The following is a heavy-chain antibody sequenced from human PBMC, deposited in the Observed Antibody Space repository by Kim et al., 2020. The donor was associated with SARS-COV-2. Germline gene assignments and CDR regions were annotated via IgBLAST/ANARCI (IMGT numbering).Heavy chain of an antibody. CDR2: ISGSGGGGHI. J-gene: IGHJ4*02. Sequence: GGSLRLSCAASGFTFSTYTMSWVRQAPGKGLEWVSAISGSGGGGHIYYADSVKGRFTISRDNSKNTLYLQMNSLRAEDTALYYCAKESYRGWLGDTDYWGQGTLVTVSS. CDR3: AKESYRGWLGDTDY. CDR1: GFTFSTYT. V-gene: IGHV3-23*01. D-gene: IGHD3-10*01.